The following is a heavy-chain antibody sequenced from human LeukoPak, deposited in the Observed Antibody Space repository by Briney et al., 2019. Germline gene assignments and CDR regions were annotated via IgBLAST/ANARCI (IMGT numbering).Heavy chain of an antibody. CDR1: GFTFSSYS. CDR2: ISSSSTI. J-gene: IGHJ4*02. Sequence: GGSLRLSCAASGFTFSSYSMNWVRQAPGKGLEWVSYISSSSTIYYADSVKGRFTISRDNAKNSLYLQMNSLRAEDTAVYHCARDAFPEIPAAKMPMDYWGQGTLVTVSS. CDR3: ARDAFPEIPAAKMPMDY. V-gene: IGHV3-48*01. D-gene: IGHD2-2*01.